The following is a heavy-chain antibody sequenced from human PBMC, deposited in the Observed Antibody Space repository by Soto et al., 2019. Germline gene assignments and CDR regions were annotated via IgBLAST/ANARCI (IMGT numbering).Heavy chain of an antibody. Sequence: QVQLQESGPGLVKPSETLSLTCSVSGGSISSGDYSWSWIRQPPGKGLEWVGYIYYTGRTSYNPSLKSRVTMSVDTSKNQFSLRLRSVTAADTAVYYCATDKWELPLDIWGRGTMVTVSS. J-gene: IGHJ3*02. CDR2: IYYTGRT. D-gene: IGHD1-26*01. CDR1: GGSISSGDYS. CDR3: ATDKWELPLDI. V-gene: IGHV4-30-4*01.